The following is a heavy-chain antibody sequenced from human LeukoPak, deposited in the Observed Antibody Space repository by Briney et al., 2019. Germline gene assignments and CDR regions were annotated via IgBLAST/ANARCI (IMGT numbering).Heavy chain of an antibody. CDR2: ISTYNGDT. Sequence: ASVKVSCKASGYTFTSHGISWVRQTPGQGLEWMGWISTYNGDTNYAQKLQGRVTMTTDTSTSTAYMELRSLRSDDTAVYYCARSSYYDYWGQGTLVTVSS. J-gene: IGHJ4*02. V-gene: IGHV1-18*01. CDR1: GYTFTSHG. CDR3: ARSSYYDY. D-gene: IGHD3-22*01.